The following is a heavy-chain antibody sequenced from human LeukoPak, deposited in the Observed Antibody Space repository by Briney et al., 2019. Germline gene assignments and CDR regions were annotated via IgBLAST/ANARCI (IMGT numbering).Heavy chain of an antibody. CDR2: ISSDGTST. D-gene: IGHD2-2*01. CDR1: GFTFGSSY. Sequence: GGSLRLSCAASGFTFGSSYMHWVRQDPGKGLVWVSCISSDGTSTNYADSVKGRFTISRDNPKNTVYLQMNTLTAEDTALYYCARDVGSSLHSWGQGTLVIVSS. CDR3: ARDVGSSLHS. V-gene: IGHV3-74*01. J-gene: IGHJ4*02.